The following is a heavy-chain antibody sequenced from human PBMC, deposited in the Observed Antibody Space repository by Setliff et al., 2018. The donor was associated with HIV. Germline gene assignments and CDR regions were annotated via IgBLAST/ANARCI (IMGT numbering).Heavy chain of an antibody. J-gene: IGHJ5*02. Sequence: PSETLSLTCSVSGDSITHCYWNWIRQPPGKGLEWIGFIYNSVTTNYNPFLKSRATISLDTSKNQFSLKLTSVTAADTAVYYCARGGTSSNWFGPWGQGTLVTVSS. V-gene: IGHV4-59*01. CDR3: ARGGTSSNWFGP. CDR2: IYNSVTT. CDR1: GDSITHCY. D-gene: IGHD2-2*01.